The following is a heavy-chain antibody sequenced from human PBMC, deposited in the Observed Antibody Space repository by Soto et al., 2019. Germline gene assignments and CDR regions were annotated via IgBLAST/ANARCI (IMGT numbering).Heavy chain of an antibody. CDR2: ISAYNGNT. Sequence: QVQLVQSGAEVKKPGASVKVSCKASGYTFTTYGINWVRQAPGQGLEWIGWISAYNGNTNYAQKLQGRVTMTTDTSTSTAYLELRSLRSDDTAVYYCARGSQDYYGSGTYYGFGHWGQGTLVTVSS. CDR3: ARGSQDYYGSGTYYGFGH. CDR1: GYTFTTYG. V-gene: IGHV1-18*01. J-gene: IGHJ5*02. D-gene: IGHD3-10*01.